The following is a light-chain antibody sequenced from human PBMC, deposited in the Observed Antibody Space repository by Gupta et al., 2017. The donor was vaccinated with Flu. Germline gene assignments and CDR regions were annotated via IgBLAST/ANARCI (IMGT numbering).Light chain of an antibody. Sequence: DIQMTQAQSSVSASVGDRVTITCRASQAIGSWLAWYQQKPGKAPKLLMYAASRLQGGVPSRFSGGGSGTDFTLTISSVQPEDFATYYCQQANTFPRTFGQGTKVEIK. V-gene: IGKV1D-12*01. J-gene: IGKJ1*01. CDR3: QQANTFPRT. CDR2: AAS. CDR1: QAIGSW.